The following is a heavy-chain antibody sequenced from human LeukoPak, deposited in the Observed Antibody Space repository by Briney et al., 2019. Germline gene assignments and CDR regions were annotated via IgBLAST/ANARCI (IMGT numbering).Heavy chain of an antibody. CDR3: ARVCPSRYYYYMDV. J-gene: IGHJ6*03. Sequence: SETLSLTCTVSGGSISSSSYYWGWIRQPPGKGLEWIGSIYYSGSTYYNPSLKSRVTISVDTSKNQFSLKLSSVTAADTAVYYCARVCPSRYYYYMDVWGKGTTVTVSS. V-gene: IGHV4-39*07. CDR1: GGSISSSSYY. D-gene: IGHD7-27*01. CDR2: IYYSGST.